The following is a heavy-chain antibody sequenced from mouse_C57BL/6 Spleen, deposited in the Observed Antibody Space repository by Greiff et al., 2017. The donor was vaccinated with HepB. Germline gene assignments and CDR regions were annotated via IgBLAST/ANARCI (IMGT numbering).Heavy chain of an antibody. CDR1: GYTFTDYE. J-gene: IGHJ4*01. CDR3: SSIYYYGSRGAMDY. CDR2: IDPGTGGT. V-gene: IGHV1-15*01. Sequence: VQLQQSGAELVRPGASVTLSCKASGYTFTDYEMHWVKQTPVHGLDWIGAIDPGTGGTAYNQKFKGKAILTADKSSSTAYMELRSLTSEDSAVYYCSSIYYYGSRGAMDYWGQGTSVTVSS. D-gene: IGHD1-1*01.